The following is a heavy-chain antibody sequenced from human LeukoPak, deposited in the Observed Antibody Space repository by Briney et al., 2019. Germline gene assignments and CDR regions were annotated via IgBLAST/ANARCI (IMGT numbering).Heavy chain of an antibody. Sequence: GESLKISCKGSGYSFTSYWIGWVRQMPGKGLAWMGIIYPGDSDTRYSPSFQGQVTISADKSISTAYLQWSSLKASDTAMYYCARLPDYYGSGSYWVYYFDYWGQGTLVTVSS. J-gene: IGHJ4*02. CDR2: IYPGDSDT. CDR1: GYSFTSYW. D-gene: IGHD3-10*01. CDR3: ARLPDYYGSGSYWVYYFDY. V-gene: IGHV5-51*01.